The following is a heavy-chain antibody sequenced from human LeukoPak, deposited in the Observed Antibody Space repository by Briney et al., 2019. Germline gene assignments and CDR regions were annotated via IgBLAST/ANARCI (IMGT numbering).Heavy chain of an antibody. V-gene: IGHV4-61*01. CDR2: IHYSGRT. J-gene: IGHJ3*01. CDR1: SGSVSSGHYY. D-gene: IGHD4/OR15-4a*01. Sequence: SETLSLTCTVSSGSVSSGHYYWNWIRQPPGTGLEWIGYIHYSGRTNYNPSLKSRVTISVDTSKDQFSLWLSSVTAADTAVYYCARETIGRDAFDVWGQGTMVTVSS. CDR3: ARETIGRDAFDV.